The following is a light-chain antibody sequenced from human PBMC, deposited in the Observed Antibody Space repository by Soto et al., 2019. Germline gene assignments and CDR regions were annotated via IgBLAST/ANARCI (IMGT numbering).Light chain of an antibody. V-gene: IGKV1-5*01. J-gene: IGKJ1*01. CDR2: DAS. CDR3: QQFIDGWT. Sequence: IQMTQSPSTLSASIGDRVTITCRASQSINNRLAWYQQMPGKAPNLLIYDASTLESGVPSRLRGSGSETEFTLTISGLQPDDFATYYCQQFIDGWTFGQGTKVEIK. CDR1: QSINNR.